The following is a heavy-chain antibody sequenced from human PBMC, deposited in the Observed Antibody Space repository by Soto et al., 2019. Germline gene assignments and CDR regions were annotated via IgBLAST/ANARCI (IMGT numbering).Heavy chain of an antibody. Sequence: SEKVSGKASGSYFSTHAISWVRQAPGQGLEWMGGSIPLFGTTNYAQTFQCQSTITGEEATTTAYMELSRLKAEDAAVYFCGRVTTGGSGRFDSWGQGTLVTVSS. J-gene: IGHJ4*02. CDR1: GSYFSTHA. CDR2: SIPLFGTT. D-gene: IGHD2-8*02. V-gene: IGHV1-69*13. CDR3: GRVTTGGSGRFDS.